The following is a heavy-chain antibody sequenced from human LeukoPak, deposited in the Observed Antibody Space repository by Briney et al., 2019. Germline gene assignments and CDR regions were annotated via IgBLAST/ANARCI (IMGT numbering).Heavy chain of an antibody. CDR3: ARVIGSYGDSAY. D-gene: IGHD3-16*01. CDR1: GFTFSSYS. J-gene: IGHJ4*02. V-gene: IGHV3-48*04. Sequence: GGSLRLSCAASGFTFSSYSMNWVRQAPGKGLEWPSYISSTSSAIYYADSLKGRFTISRDNAKNSLYLQMDSLRAEDTAVYYCARVIGSYGDSAYWGQGTLVTVSS. CDR2: ISSTSSAI.